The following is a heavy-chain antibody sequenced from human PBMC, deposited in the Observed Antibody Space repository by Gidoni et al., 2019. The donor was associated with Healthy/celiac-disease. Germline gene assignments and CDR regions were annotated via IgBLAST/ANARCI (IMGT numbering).Heavy chain of an antibody. CDR2: IVVGSGNT. Sequence: QMQLVQSGPEVKKPGTSVKVSCKASGFTFTRSAVQWVRQARGQRLEWIGWIVVGSGNTNYAQKFQERVTITRDMSTSTAYMELSSLRSEDTAVYYCAAQSVLQSAFDIWGQGTMVTVSS. V-gene: IGHV1-58*01. J-gene: IGHJ3*02. D-gene: IGHD2-8*01. CDR1: GFTFTRSA. CDR3: AAQSVLQSAFDI.